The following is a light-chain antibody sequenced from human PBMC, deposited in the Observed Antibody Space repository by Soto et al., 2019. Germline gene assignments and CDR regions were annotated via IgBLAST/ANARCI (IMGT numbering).Light chain of an antibody. CDR2: GAS. CDR1: PSVPNY. CDR3: QQRNIWPPVT. J-gene: IGKJ5*01. V-gene: IGKV3-11*01. Sequence: EIVMTQTPATLSVSPGERPTLSCRASPSVPNYLAWYQQKPGQAPRLXXYGASNRATGIPARFSGSGSGADFTLTISSLETEDFAVYDGQQRNIWPPVTFCQGTRLEIK.